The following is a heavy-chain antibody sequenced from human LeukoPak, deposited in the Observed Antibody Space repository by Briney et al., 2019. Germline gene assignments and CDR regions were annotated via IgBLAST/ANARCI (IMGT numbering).Heavy chain of an antibody. Sequence: ASVKVSCKTSGYTFTTNDINWVRQATGQGLEWMGWMNPNSGNTGYAQKFQGRVAITRNTSISTAYMELSSLRSEATAVYYCARAYYDTSGYYYFDYWGQGSLVTVSS. J-gene: IGHJ4*02. CDR3: ARAYYDTSGYYYFDY. CDR2: MNPNSGNT. D-gene: IGHD3-22*01. CDR1: GYTFTTND. V-gene: IGHV1-8*03.